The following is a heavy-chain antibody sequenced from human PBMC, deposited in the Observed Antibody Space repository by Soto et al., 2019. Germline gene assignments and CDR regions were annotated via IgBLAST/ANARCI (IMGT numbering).Heavy chain of an antibody. CDR3: ARLPEGSEIGAYFDC. CDR1: GGFFSSGDYH. CDR2: IYYNGRT. Sequence: QVQLQESGPGLVKPSQTLSLTCTVSGGFFSSGDYHWSWIRQHPGKGLQWIGYIYYNGRTYYNPSLNSRVTMSVDASRNEFSLKLSSLTAAETAVYYSARLPEGSEIGAYFDCWGQGDLVTSSS. D-gene: IGHD1-26*01. J-gene: IGHJ4*02. V-gene: IGHV4-31*03.